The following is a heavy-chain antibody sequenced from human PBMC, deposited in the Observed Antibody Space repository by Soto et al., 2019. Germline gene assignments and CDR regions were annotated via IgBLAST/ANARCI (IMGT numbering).Heavy chain of an antibody. CDR3: ASSYGDYVSY. CDR2: IYYSGST. J-gene: IGHJ4*02. V-gene: IGHV4-39*01. D-gene: IGHD4-17*01. Sequence: SDTLSLTCTVSGGSISSSSYYWGWIRQPPGKGLEWIGSIYYSGSTYYNPSLKSRVTISVDTSENQFSLKLSSVTAADTAVYYCASSYGDYVSYWGQGTLVTVSS. CDR1: GGSISSSSYY.